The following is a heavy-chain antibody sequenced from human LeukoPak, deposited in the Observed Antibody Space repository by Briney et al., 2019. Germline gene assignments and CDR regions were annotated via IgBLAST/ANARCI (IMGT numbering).Heavy chain of an antibody. Sequence: SETLSLTCTVSGGSMSSYYWSWIRQPPGKGLEWIGYTYYSGNTNYNPSLKSRVTISVDTSKNQFSLKVSSVTAADTAVYYCARVFHDSSGYPLDYWGQGTLVTVSS. CDR2: TYYSGNT. CDR3: ARVFHDSSGYPLDY. V-gene: IGHV4-59*01. D-gene: IGHD3-22*01. CDR1: GGSMSSYY. J-gene: IGHJ4*02.